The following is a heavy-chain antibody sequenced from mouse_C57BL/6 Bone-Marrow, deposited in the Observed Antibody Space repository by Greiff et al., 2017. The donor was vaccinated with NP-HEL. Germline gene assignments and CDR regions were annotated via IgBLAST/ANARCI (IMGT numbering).Heavy chain of an antibody. J-gene: IGHJ3*01. CDR3: TRDRGNWFAY. Sequence: EVHLVESGEGLVKPGGSLKLSCAASGFTFSSYAMSWVRQTPEKRLEWVAYISSGGDYIYYADTVKGRFTISRDNARNTLYLQMSSLKSEDTAMYYCTRDRGNWFAYWGQGTLVTVSA. CDR1: GFTFSSYA. V-gene: IGHV5-9-1*02. CDR2: ISSGGDYI. D-gene: IGHD2-1*01.